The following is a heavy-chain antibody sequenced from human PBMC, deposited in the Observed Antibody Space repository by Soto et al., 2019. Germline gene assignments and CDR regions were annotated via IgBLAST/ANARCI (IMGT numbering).Heavy chain of an antibody. CDR2: ISAYNGNT. CDR3: ARDDGTAMNWFDP. J-gene: IGHJ5*02. D-gene: IGHD5-18*01. V-gene: IGHV1-18*01. Sequence: GASVKVSCKASGGTFSSYAISWVRQAPGQGLEWMGWISAYNGNTNYAQKLQGRVTMTTDTSTSTAYMELRSLRSDDTAVYYCARDDGTAMNWFDPWGQGTLVTVSS. CDR1: GGTFSSYA.